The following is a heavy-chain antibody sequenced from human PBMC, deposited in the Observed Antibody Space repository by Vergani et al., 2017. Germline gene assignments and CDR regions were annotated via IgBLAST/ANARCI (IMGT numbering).Heavy chain of an antibody. CDR1: GFTFSSYS. Sequence: EVQLVESGGGLVQPGGSLRLSCAASGFTFSSYSMNWVRQAPGKGLEWVSYISSSSSTIYYADSVKGRFTISRDNAKNSLYRKRNSLRAEDTAVYYCASFQRAYYDILTADYYVMDVWGQGTTVTVSS. CDR2: ISSSSSTI. J-gene: IGHJ6*02. D-gene: IGHD3-9*01. V-gene: IGHV3-48*04. CDR3: ASFQRAYYDILTADYYVMDV.